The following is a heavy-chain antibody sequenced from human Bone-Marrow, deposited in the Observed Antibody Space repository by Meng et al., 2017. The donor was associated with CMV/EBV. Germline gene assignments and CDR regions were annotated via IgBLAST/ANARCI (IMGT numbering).Heavy chain of an antibody. CDR3: ARHSYCSSTSCYISY. Sequence: GGSLRLSCKGSGYSFTSYWIGWVRQMPGKGLEWMGIIYPGDSDTRYSPSFQGQVTISAYKSISTAYLQWSSLKASDTAMYYCARHSYCSSTSCYISYWGQGTLVTVSS. CDR2: IYPGDSDT. V-gene: IGHV5-51*01. J-gene: IGHJ4*02. CDR1: GYSFTSYW. D-gene: IGHD2-2*02.